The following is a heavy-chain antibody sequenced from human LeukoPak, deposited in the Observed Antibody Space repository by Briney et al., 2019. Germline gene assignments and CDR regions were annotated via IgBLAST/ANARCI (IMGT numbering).Heavy chain of an antibody. CDR3: AKDPVGIFTSDY. CDR2: ISGSGGST. D-gene: IGHD1-26*01. J-gene: IGHJ4*02. Sequence: TGGSLRLSCAASGFTFSSYGMHWVRQAPGKGLEWASAISGSGGSTYYADSVKGRFTISRDNSKNTLYLQMNSLRAEDTAVYYCAKDPVGIFTSDYWGQGTLVTVSS. V-gene: IGHV3-23*01. CDR1: GFTFSSYG.